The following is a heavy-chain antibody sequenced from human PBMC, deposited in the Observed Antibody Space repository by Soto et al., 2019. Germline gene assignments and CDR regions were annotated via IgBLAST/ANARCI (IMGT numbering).Heavy chain of an antibody. CDR2: IYYSGST. CDR1: GGSISSGDYY. CDR3: ARDLYYGSGSSLNWYFDL. Sequence: SETLSLTCTVSGGSISSGDYYWSWIRQPPGKGLEWIGYIYYSGSTYYNPSLKSRVTISVDTSKNQFSLKLSSVTAADTAVYYCARDLYYGSGSSLNWYFDLWGRGTLVTVSS. J-gene: IGHJ2*01. V-gene: IGHV4-30-4*01. D-gene: IGHD3-10*01.